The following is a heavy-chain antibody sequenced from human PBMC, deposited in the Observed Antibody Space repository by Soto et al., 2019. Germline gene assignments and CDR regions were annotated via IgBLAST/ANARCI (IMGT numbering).Heavy chain of an antibody. CDR1: GFSLSTGAVG. CDR3: AHGRSVGSTYYFEY. D-gene: IGHD2-2*03. V-gene: IGHV2-5*01. CDR2: VYYNDDI. J-gene: IGHJ4*02. Sequence: QITLKESGPPLVKPTQTLTLTCTFSGFSLSTGAVGVGWIRQPPGEALEWLALVYYNDDIRYSTSLMDRLTITKDTSKNQVVLILTIMDLVDTATYFCAHGRSVGSTYYFEYWGQGTLVTVSS.